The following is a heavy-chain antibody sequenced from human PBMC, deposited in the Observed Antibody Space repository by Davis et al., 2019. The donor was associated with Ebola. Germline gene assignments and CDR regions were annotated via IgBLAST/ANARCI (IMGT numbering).Heavy chain of an antibody. D-gene: IGHD6-19*01. CDR3: AKYCPVAGTTSN. J-gene: IGHJ4*02. CDR1: GFTFSSYA. Sequence: GESLKISCAASGFTFSSYAMSWVRQAPGKGLEWVSAISGSGGSTYYADSVKGRFTISRDNSKNTLYLQMNSLRAEDTAVYYCAKYCPVAGTTSNWGQGTLVTVSS. CDR2: ISGSGGST. V-gene: IGHV3-23*01.